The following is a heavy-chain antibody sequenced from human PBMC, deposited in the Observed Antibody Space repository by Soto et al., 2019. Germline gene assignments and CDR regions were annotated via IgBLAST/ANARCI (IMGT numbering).Heavy chain of an antibody. CDR2: MNPNSGNT. CDR1: GYTFTNYD. Sequence: QVQLVQSGAEVKKPGASVKVSCKASGYTFTNYDINWVRQATGQGLEWMGWMNPNSGNTGYAQNFHGRVTMTRNTSISTAYMEMSSLRSEDTAVNYCARMYTPIEDGGNWFDPWGQGTLVTVSS. CDR3: ARMYTPIEDGGNWFDP. J-gene: IGHJ5*02. V-gene: IGHV1-8*01. D-gene: IGHD5-18*01.